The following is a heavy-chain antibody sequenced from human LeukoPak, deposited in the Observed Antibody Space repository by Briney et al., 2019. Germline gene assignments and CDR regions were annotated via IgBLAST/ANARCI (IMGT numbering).Heavy chain of an antibody. J-gene: IGHJ4*02. D-gene: IGHD2-2*02. CDR1: GFTFSSYG. CDR2: IRYDGSNK. CDR3: AKDRDIVVVTAAID. Sequence: GGSLRLSCAASGFTFSSYGMHWVRQATGKGLEWVAFIRYDGSNKYYADSVKGRFTISRDNSKNTLYLQMNSLRAEDTAVYYCAKDRDIVVVTAAIDWGQGTLVTVSS. V-gene: IGHV3-30*02.